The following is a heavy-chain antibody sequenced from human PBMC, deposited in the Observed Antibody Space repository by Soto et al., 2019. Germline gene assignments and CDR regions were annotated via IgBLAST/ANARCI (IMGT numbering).Heavy chain of an antibody. V-gene: IGHV4-61*01. D-gene: IGHD6-13*01. J-gene: IGHJ3*02. CDR3: ARGSTYSSSRGAFDI. CDR1: GGSVSSGSYY. CDR2: IYYSGST. Sequence: SETLSLTCTVSGGSVSSGSYYWSWIRQPPGKGLEWIGHIYYSGSTNHNPSLKSRVTISVDTSKNQFSLKLSSVTAADTAVYYCARGSTYSSSRGAFDIWGQGTMVTVSS.